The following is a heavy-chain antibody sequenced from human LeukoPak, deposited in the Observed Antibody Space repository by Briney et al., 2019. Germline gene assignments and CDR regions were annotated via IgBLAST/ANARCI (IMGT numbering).Heavy chain of an antibody. J-gene: IGHJ4*02. D-gene: IGHD3-22*01. V-gene: IGHV4-59*12. CDR1: GGSISSYY. Sequence: SETLSLTCTVSGGSISSYYWSWIRQPPGKGLEWIGYIYNSGSTNYNPSLKSRVTISVDKSKSQFSLKLSSVTAADTAVYYCARTYYYDSSGYPDYWGQGTLVTVSS. CDR3: ARTYYYDSSGYPDY. CDR2: IYNSGST.